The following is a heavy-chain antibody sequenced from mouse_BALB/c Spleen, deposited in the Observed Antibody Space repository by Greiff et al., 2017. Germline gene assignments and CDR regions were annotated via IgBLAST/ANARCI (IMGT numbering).Heavy chain of an antibody. CDR1: GFSLTSYG. CDR3: ARGGYGNYVAFAY. Sequence: VQGVESGPGLVAPSQSLSITCTVSGFSLTSYGVHWVRQPPGKGLEWLGVIWAGGSTNYNSALMSRLSISKDNSKSQVFLKMNSLQTDDTAMYYGARGGYGNYVAFAYWGQGTLVTVSA. J-gene: IGHJ3*01. V-gene: IGHV2-9*02. CDR2: IWAGGST. D-gene: IGHD2-1*01.